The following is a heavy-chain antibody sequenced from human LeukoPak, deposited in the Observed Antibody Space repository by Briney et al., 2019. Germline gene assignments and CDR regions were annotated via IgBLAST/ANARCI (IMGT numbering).Heavy chain of an antibody. CDR3: ARWETTGYSSGWSDY. D-gene: IGHD6-19*01. Sequence: ESLKISCRGSGYSFTTYWIGWVRQMPGKGLEWMGIIYPGDSDTRYSPSFQGQVTMSADKSTNTAYLQWSSLKASDTAMYYCARWETTGYSSGWSDYWGQGTLVTVSS. V-gene: IGHV5-51*01. CDR1: GYSFTTYW. J-gene: IGHJ4*02. CDR2: IYPGDSDT.